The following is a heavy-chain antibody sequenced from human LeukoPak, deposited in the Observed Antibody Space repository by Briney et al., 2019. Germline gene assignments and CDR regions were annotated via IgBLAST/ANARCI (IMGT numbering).Heavy chain of an antibody. CDR1: GFIFSSYT. Sequence: GGSLSLSCAASGFIFSSYTMNWVRQPPGKGLEWVAIIAYDGSDKYYADSVKGRFTISRDNSQNTLYLQMNSLRPEDTAVYYCATDKRYAFDYWGQGILVTVSS. CDR2: IAYDGSDK. J-gene: IGHJ4*02. V-gene: IGHV3-30-3*01. D-gene: IGHD3-9*01. CDR3: ATDKRYAFDY.